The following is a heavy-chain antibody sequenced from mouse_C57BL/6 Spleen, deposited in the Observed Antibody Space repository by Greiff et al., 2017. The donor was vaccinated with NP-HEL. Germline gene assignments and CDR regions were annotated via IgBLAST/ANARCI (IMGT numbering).Heavy chain of an antibody. CDR3: TRRELRYISWFAY. D-gene: IGHD1-1*01. Sequence: QVQLQQSGAELVRPGASVTLSCKASGYTFTDYEMHWVKQTPVHGLEWIGAIDPETGGTAYNQKFKGKAILTADKSSSTAYMELRSLTSEDSAVYYCTRRELRYISWFAYWGQGTLVTVSA. CDR2: IDPETGGT. V-gene: IGHV1-15*01. J-gene: IGHJ3*01. CDR1: GYTFTDYE.